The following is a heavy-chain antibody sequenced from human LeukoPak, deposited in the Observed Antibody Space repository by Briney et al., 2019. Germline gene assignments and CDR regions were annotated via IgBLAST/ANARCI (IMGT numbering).Heavy chain of an antibody. V-gene: IGHV4-59*01. CDR2: VDHTGST. CDR3: ARGRVSSSTYYSTYYYYFYMDV. J-gene: IGHJ6*03. CDR1: DDSTTLYY. Sequence: PSETLSLTCTVSDDSTTLYYWTWIRQPPGKGLEWIGYVDHTGSTNFNPSLNGRVTISRDTSKNHFSLRLRSVTAADTAVYFCARGRVSSSTYYSTYYYYFYMDVWGKGTTVTVSS. D-gene: IGHD3-22*01.